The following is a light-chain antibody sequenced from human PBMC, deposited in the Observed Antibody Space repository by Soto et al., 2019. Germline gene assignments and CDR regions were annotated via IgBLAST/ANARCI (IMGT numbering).Light chain of an antibody. J-gene: IGLJ1*01. CDR3: CSYTATTTYV. Sequence: QSALTQPASVSGSPGQSISISCTGTGNDVGGYTFVSWYQQHPDKVPKLVIFDVNRRPSGVSDRFSGSKSVNAASLTISGLQAEYEADYYCCSYTATTTYVFGTGTKVTVL. CDR2: DVN. V-gene: IGLV2-14*03. CDR1: GNDVGGYTF.